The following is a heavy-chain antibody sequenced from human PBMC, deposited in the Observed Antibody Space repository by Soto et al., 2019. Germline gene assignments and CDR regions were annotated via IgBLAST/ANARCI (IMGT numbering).Heavy chain of an antibody. CDR2: INPNSGGT. CDR3: ARVGLLVRGIRVNYCDY. CDR1: GYTFTDYF. J-gene: IGHJ4*02. D-gene: IGHD3-10*01. Sequence: QVQLVQSGAEVRKPGASVKVSCKASGYTFTDYFLHWVRQAPGQGLEWLGWINPNSGGTTYAQKFQGRVTITRDTSITTAYMEVNRLQSDDTAVYYCARVGLLVRGIRVNYCDYWGQGTLVTSSS. V-gene: IGHV1-2*02.